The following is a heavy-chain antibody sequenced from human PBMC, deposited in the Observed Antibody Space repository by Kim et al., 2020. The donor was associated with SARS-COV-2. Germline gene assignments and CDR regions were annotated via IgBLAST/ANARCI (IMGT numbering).Heavy chain of an antibody. Sequence: PPLKSRVTRSVDTSKNQFALKLSCVTAADTAVYYCASNLGWFGELYGLDYWGQGTLVTVSS. V-gene: IGHV4-59*01. J-gene: IGHJ4*02. D-gene: IGHD3-10*01. CDR3: ASNLGWFGELYGLDY.